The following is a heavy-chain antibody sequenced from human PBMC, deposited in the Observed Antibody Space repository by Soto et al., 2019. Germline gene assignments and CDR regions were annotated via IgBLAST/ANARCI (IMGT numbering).Heavy chain of an antibody. Sequence: GGSLRLSCAASGYTFSHYWMHWVRQAPGQGLEWVTLISIDGKNKFYADSVKGRFTVSRDNSKNTLYLQMNSLRVEDTAVYYCASFYYDSSGYYENPLIFDYWGQGTLVTVSS. CDR1: GYTFSHYW. CDR2: ISIDGKNK. V-gene: IGHV3-30*03. D-gene: IGHD3-22*01. CDR3: ASFYYDSSGYYENPLIFDY. J-gene: IGHJ4*02.